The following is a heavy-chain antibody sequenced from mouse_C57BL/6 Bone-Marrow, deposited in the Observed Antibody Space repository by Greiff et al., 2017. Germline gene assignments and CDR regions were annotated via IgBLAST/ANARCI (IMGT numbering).Heavy chain of an antibody. CDR3: ARSYYGSVYWYFDV. Sequence: VQLKESGPELVKPGASVKISCKASGYSFTDYNMNWVKQSNGKSLEWIGVINPNYGTTSYNQKFKGKATLTVDQSSSTAYMQLNSLTSEDSAVYYCARSYYGSVYWYFDVWGTGTTVTVSS. V-gene: IGHV1-39*01. CDR2: INPNYGTT. D-gene: IGHD1-1*01. CDR1: GYSFTDYN. J-gene: IGHJ1*03.